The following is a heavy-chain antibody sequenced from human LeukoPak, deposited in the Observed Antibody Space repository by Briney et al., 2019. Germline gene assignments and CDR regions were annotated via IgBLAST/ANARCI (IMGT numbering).Heavy chain of an antibody. Sequence: GGSLRLSCVASGFTFNSFSMNWARQAPGKGLEWVSYISSISSIIYYAGSVKGRFTISRDNAENSLYLQMNSLRDEDTAVYYCARDLHSGGYTFDSWGQGTLVTVS. J-gene: IGHJ4*02. CDR1: GFTFNSFS. CDR3: ARDLHSGGYTFDS. D-gene: IGHD1-26*01. CDR2: ISSISSII. V-gene: IGHV3-48*02.